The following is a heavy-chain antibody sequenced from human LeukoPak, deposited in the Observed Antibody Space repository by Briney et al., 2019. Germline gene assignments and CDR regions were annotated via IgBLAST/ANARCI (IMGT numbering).Heavy chain of an antibody. CDR1: GFTFSSYG. CDR2: ITSGDST. Sequence: PGRSLRLSYAASGFTFSSYGMHWVRQAPGKGLEWISVITSGDSTDYADSVKGRFTISRDNSKSTLFLQMDSLGAEDTAVYYCARHDYGAGIDYWGQGTLVTVSS. D-gene: IGHD4-17*01. CDR3: ARHDYGAGIDY. V-gene: IGHV3-66*04. J-gene: IGHJ4*02.